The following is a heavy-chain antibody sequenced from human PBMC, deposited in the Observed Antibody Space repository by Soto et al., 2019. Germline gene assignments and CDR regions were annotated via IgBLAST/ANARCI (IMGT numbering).Heavy chain of an antibody. CDR3: ARSATEWLNWFDS. V-gene: IGHV4-39*01. D-gene: IGHD3-3*01. CDR1: GGSISSSSYY. CDR2: IYYSGST. J-gene: IGHJ5*01. Sequence: SETLSLTCTVSGGSISSSSYYWGWIRQPPGKGLEWITSIYYSGSTYYNQSLKSRVTISVDTSKNQFSMKLSSVTAADIAVYYCARSATEWLNWFDSWCQGTLVTVTS.